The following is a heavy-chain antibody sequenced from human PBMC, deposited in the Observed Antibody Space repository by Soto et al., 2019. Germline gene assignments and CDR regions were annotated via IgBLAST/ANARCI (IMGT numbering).Heavy chain of an antibody. D-gene: IGHD3-10*01. CDR3: ARDWADYYGSGSYCLDFDP. V-gene: IGHV3-74*01. Sequence: GGSVRLSCAASGFTFSSYWMHWVRQAPGKGLVWVSRINSDGSSTSYADSVKGRFTISRDNAKNTLYLQMNSLRAEDTAVYYCARDWADYYGSGSYCLDFDPWGQGTLVTVSS. J-gene: IGHJ5*02. CDR1: GFTFSSYW. CDR2: INSDGSST.